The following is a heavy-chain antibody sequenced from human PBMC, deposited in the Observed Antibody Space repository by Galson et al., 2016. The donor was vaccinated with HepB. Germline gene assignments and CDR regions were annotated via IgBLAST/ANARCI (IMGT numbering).Heavy chain of an antibody. CDR3: GKHGGFDY. CDR2: ITRSGDAT. V-gene: IGHV3-23*01. Sequence: SLRLSCAASGFTFRTYTMNWFRQAPGKGLEWISGITRSGDATHNADFVKGRFTITRDNSKNTLYLYMNNLTAGDTAIYYCGKHGGFDYWGQGALVTVSS. D-gene: IGHD3-16*01. J-gene: IGHJ4*02. CDR1: GFTFRTYT.